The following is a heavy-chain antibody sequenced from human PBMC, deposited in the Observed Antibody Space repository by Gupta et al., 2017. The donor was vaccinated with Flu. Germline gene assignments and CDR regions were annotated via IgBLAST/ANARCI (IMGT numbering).Heavy chain of an antibody. D-gene: IGHD3-3*02. J-gene: IGHJ4*02. CDR3: AKAAFLHLSHYDY. CDR1: GFPFSTYT. V-gene: IGHV3-23*01. CDR2: INSGGQT. Sequence: EVHLLESGGGLAQPGGSLRLSCAASGFPFSTYTMSWLRQAPGKGLEWVSAINSGGQTSYADSVRGRFTFSRDNSRSTVYLQMTSLRAEDTGRYFCAKAAFLHLSHYDYWGQGTVVTVS.